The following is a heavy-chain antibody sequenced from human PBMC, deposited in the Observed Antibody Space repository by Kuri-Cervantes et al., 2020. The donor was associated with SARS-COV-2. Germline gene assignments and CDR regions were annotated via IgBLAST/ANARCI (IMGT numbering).Heavy chain of an antibody. J-gene: IGHJ4*02. CDR2: ISFGGTNK. V-gene: IGHV3-30*18. CDR1: GFTFSSYG. CDR3: AKDRVRRGYSGYVILDY. D-gene: IGHD5-12*01. Sequence: GESLKISCAASGFTFSSYGMHWVRQAPGKGLEWVVVISFGGTNKYYADSVKGRFTISRDNSKNTLYLQMNSLRAEDTAVYYCAKDRVRRGYSGYVILDYWGQGTLVTVSS.